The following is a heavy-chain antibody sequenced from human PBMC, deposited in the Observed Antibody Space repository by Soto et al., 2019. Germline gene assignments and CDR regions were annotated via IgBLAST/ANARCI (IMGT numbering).Heavy chain of an antibody. Sequence: SETLSLTCAVYGGSFSGYYWSWIRQPPGKGLEWIGEINHSGSTNYNPSLKSRVTISVDTSKNQFSLKLSSVTAADTAVYYCARGGLGRAPLRDTSGGMVRGVIDYWGQGTLVTVSS. D-gene: IGHD3-10*01. CDR2: INHSGST. J-gene: IGHJ4*02. V-gene: IGHV4-34*01. CDR1: GGSFSGYY. CDR3: ARGGLGRAPLRDTSGGMVRGVIDY.